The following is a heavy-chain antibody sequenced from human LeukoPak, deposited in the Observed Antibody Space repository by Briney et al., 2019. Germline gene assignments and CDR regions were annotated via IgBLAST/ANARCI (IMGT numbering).Heavy chain of an antibody. CDR3: ANFGARQSRCSGGSCQSFDY. D-gene: IGHD2-15*01. J-gene: IGHJ4*02. V-gene: IGHV3-23*01. CDR1: GFTFSSYP. Sequence: GGSQRLSCAPSGFTFSSYPMSCVPHAPGKGLECVSAVRGSGGSTFYADSVKGRFNIPRDNAKNTLYLQMNSLRAGDTAVYYCANFGARQSRCSGGSCQSFDYWGQGALVTVSS. CDR2: VRGSGGST.